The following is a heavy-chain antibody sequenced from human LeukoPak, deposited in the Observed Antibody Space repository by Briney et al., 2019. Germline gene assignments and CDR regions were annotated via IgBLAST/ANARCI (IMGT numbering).Heavy chain of an antibody. D-gene: IGHD4-17*01. CDR3: VRHGEHDFDY. V-gene: IGHV4-4*02. J-gene: IGHJ4*02. Sequence: SETLSLTCAVSGASIRSCNWWSWVRQPPEKGLEWIGEIHHSGTSNYNPPLKSRVSLSVDKSKKQLSLRLNSVTAADTAVYYCVRHGEHDFDYWSQGILVTVFS. CDR2: IHHSGTS. CDR1: GASIRSCNW.